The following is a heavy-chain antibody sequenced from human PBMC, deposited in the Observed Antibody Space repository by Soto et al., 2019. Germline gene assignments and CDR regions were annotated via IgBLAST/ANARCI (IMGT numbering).Heavy chain of an antibody. Sequence: QVQLQQSGPGLVKPSETLSLTCAVSGASINDNNWWSWVRQTPGKGLEWIGEVVHWGTTIYNPSFRSRVTISMDKPNNQISLTLSSVTAADSALYYCARHIGVTGTRGFDYWGQGTLVTVSS. V-gene: IGHV4-4*02. J-gene: IGHJ4*02. D-gene: IGHD6-19*01. CDR2: VVHWGTT. CDR3: ARHIGVTGTRGFDY. CDR1: GASINDNNW.